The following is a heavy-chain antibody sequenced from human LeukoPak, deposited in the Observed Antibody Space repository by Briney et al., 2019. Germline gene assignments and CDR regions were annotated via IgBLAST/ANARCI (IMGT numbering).Heavy chain of an antibody. CDR2: ISYDGSNK. V-gene: IGHV3-30*03. CDR3: ESYYYDSSGEYYFDY. Sequence: PGGSLRLSCAASGFIFSNYGMHWVRQAPGKGLEWVATISYDGSNKFYTDSVKGRFTISRDNSKNTLFLQMNSLRAEDTAVYYCESYYYDSSGEYYFDYWGQGTLVTVSS. J-gene: IGHJ4*02. CDR1: GFIFSNYG. D-gene: IGHD3-22*01.